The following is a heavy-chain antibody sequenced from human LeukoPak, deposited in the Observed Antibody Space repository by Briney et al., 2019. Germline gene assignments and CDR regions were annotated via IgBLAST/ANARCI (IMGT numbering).Heavy chain of an antibody. CDR1: GYSISSGYY. CDR3: ARIYPYYYDSSGYYYSEGRVAYYFDY. CDR2: VYHSGST. V-gene: IGHV4-38-2*02. J-gene: IGHJ4*02. Sequence: SETLSLTCTVSGYSISSGYYWGWIRQPPGKGLEWIGSVYHSGSTYYNPSLKSRVTISVDTSKNQFSLKLSSVTAADTAVYYCARIYPYYYDSSGYYYSEGRVAYYFDYWGQGTLVTVSS. D-gene: IGHD3-22*01.